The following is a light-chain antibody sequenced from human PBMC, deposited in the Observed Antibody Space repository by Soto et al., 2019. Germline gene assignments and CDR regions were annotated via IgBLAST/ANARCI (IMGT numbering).Light chain of an antibody. J-gene: IGKJ4*01. CDR1: HTVMNN. Sequence: TLSLSPGEGATLSCRASHTVMNNLALYQQRPGQAPRLLIYDASSRATGIPARFSGSGSGTDFTLTISSLEPEDFAVYYCQRHGQWPLTFDGGTKVDIK. CDR3: QRHGQWPLT. CDR2: DAS. V-gene: IGKV3-11*01.